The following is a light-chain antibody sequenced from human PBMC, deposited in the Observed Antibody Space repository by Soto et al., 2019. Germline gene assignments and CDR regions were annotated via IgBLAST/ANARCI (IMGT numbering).Light chain of an antibody. CDR1: QSVSSSY. CDR2: GAS. CDR3: QQYGSSLIT. J-gene: IGKJ5*01. V-gene: IGKV3-20*01. Sequence: EIVLTQSPXTLSLSPRGRTTIPCMASQSVSSSYLAWYQQKPGQAPRLLIYGASSRATGIPDRFSGSGSGTDFTLTISRLEPEDFAVYYCQQYGSSLITFGQGTRLEIK.